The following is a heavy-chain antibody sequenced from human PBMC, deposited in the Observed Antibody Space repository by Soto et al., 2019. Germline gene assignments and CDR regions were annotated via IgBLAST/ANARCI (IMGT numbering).Heavy chain of an antibody. Sequence: GGSLRLSCAASGFTFSSYAMHWVRQAPGKGLEWVAVISYDGSNKYYADSVKGRFTISRDNSKNTLYLQMNSLRAEDTAVYYCARDVVAARRNWFDPWGQGTLVTVSS. V-gene: IGHV3-30-3*01. J-gene: IGHJ5*02. CDR1: GFTFSSYA. CDR2: ISYDGSNK. D-gene: IGHD6-6*01. CDR3: ARDVVAARRNWFDP.